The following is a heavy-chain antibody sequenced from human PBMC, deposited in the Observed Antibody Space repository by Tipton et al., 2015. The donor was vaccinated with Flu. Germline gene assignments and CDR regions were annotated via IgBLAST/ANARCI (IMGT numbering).Heavy chain of an antibody. J-gene: IGHJ5*02. CDR3: ARVRYYGTYNWFDP. Sequence: TLSLTCTVSGGSISSYYWSWIRQPAGKGLEWIGRIYTSGSTNYNPSLKSRVTMSVDTSKNQFSLKLSSVTAADTAVYYCARVRYYGTYNWFDPWGQGTLVTVSS. CDR2: IYTSGST. D-gene: IGHD3-10*01. V-gene: IGHV4-4*07. CDR1: GGSISSYY.